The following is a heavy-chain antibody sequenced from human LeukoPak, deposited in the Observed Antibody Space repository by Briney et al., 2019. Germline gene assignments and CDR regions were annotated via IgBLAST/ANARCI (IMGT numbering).Heavy chain of an antibody. CDR1: GGSISNYY. CDR2: IYYTGST. CDR3: ARNLIPEQLVLNF. D-gene: IGHD6-13*01. V-gene: IGHV4-59*01. Sequence: PSETLSLTCTVSGGSISNYYWNWIRQPPGKGLEWIGYIYYTGSTNYNPSLKSRVTMSVDTSKNQFPLNLRSVTPEDTAVYYCARNLIPEQLVLNFWGQGTLVTVSS. J-gene: IGHJ4*02.